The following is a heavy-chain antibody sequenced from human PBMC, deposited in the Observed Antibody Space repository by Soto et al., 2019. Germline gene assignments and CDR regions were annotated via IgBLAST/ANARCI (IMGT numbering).Heavy chain of an antibody. Sequence: SETLSLTCTVSGGYISSVDFYWSWIRQPPRKGLEWIGYIYYSGSTYYNPFLKSRFTIAVDTSKNGFSLRLSFVTAGDAAVYYCARAAGSGSRYYYYYGMDVWGQGTTVTVSS. D-gene: IGHD3-10*01. V-gene: IGHV4-30-4*02. CDR2: IYYSGST. J-gene: IGHJ6*02. CDR3: ARAAGSGSRYYYYYGMDV. CDR1: GGYISSVDFY.